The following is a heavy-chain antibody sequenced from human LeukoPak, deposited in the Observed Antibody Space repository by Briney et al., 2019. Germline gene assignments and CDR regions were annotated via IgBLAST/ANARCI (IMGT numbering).Heavy chain of an antibody. J-gene: IGHJ4*02. Sequence: GVSLRLSCAASGFTFSSYAMSWVRQAPGKGLEWVSAISGSGGSTYYADSVKGRFTISRDNSKNTLSLQMNSLRAEDTAVYYCAKEESGYDYVDFAVDYWGQGTLVTVSS. D-gene: IGHD5-12*01. V-gene: IGHV3-23*01. CDR1: GFTFSSYA. CDR2: ISGSGGST. CDR3: AKEESGYDYVDFAVDY.